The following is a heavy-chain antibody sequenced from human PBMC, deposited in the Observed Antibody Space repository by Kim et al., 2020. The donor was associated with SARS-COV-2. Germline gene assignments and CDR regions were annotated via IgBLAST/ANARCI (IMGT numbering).Heavy chain of an antibody. CDR1: GASISSSGYY. V-gene: IGHV4-39*01. CDR2: VYYTGST. D-gene: IGHD2-2*02. J-gene: IGHJ4*02. CDR3: ARHFSGTSIRFLGLSQFDY. Sequence: SETLSLTCTVSGASISSSGYYWGRLRQPPGQGLEWIGSVYYTGSTYYNPSLKSRVTISVDTSKNQFSLKLSSVTAADTAVYSCARHFSGTSIRFLGLSQFDYWGQGTLVTVSS.